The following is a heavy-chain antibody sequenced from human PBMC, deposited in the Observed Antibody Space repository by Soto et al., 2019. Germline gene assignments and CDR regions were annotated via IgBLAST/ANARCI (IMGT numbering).Heavy chain of an antibody. J-gene: IGHJ6*02. Sequence: ASVKVSCKDSGYTFTGYYMHWVRQAPGQGLEWMGWINPNSGGTNYAQKFQGWVTMTRDTSISTAYMELSRLRSDDTAVYYCARDFTIFGVVIPPYGMDVWGQGTTVTVSS. CDR2: INPNSGGT. D-gene: IGHD3-3*01. CDR3: ARDFTIFGVVIPPYGMDV. V-gene: IGHV1-2*04. CDR1: GYTFTGYY.